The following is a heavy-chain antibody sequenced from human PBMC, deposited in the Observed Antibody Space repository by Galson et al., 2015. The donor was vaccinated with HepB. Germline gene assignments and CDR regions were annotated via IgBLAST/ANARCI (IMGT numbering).Heavy chain of an antibody. Sequence: SVKVSCKASGYTFSSYPIAWVRQAPGQGLEWMGWISGYDSSANYAQKLQGRVTMTTETSTTTAYMELRSLRSDDTAVYYCARGGFVAGESATLNNWFDPWGQGTLVTVSS. V-gene: IGHV1-18*01. J-gene: IGHJ5*02. CDR2: ISGYDSSA. CDR3: ARGGFVAGESATLNNWFDP. CDR1: GYTFSSYP. D-gene: IGHD2-15*01.